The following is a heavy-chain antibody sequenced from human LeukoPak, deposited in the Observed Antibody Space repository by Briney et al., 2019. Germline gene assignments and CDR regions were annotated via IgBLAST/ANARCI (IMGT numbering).Heavy chain of an antibody. Sequence: GASVKVSCKASGYTFTNYYLHWVRQAPGQGLEWLGWIFPNSGGTKYAQNFQGRFTMTRDTSISTAYMELSRLTSDDTAVYYCARDFSEHEGSWGQGTLVTVSS. V-gene: IGHV1-2*02. CDR1: GYTFTNYY. J-gene: IGHJ5*02. CDR3: ARDFSEHEGS. D-gene: IGHD1/OR15-1a*01. CDR2: IFPNSGGT.